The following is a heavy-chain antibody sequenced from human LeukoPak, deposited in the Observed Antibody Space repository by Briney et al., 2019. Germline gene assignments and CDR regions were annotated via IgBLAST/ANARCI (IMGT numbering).Heavy chain of an antibody. D-gene: IGHD3-22*01. J-gene: IGHJ2*01. CDR1: GYTFTSYD. CDR2: MNPNSGNT. V-gene: IGHV1-8*01. Sequence: ASVKVSCKASGYTFTSYDINWVRQATGQGLEWMGWMNPNSGNTGHAQKFQGRVTMTRNTSISTAYMELRSLRSEDTAVYYCAQDYYDRSGLLALWGRGTLVTVSS. CDR3: AQDYYDRSGLLAL.